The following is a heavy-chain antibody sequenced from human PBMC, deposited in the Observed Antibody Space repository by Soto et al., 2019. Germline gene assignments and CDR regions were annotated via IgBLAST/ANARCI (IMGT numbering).Heavy chain of an antibody. CDR1: GGTFSSYA. Sequence: QVQLVQSGAEVKKPGSSVKFSCKASGGTFSSYAISWVRQAPGQGLEWMGVIIPMLGTPNYAQKLQGRVTITADKSTTTAYMELTSLSSEDTAVYYCARKGTAMIIWYWGTGTLITVSS. D-gene: IGHD5-18*01. CDR2: IIPMLGTP. J-gene: IGHJ4*02. V-gene: IGHV1-69*06. CDR3: ARKGTAMIIWY.